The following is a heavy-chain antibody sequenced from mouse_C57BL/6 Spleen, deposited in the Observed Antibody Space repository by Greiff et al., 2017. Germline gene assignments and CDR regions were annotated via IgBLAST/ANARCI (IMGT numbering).Heavy chain of an antibody. D-gene: IGHD4-1*01. CDR1: GFTFSDYG. Sequence: EVKVVASGGGLVKPGGSLKLSCAASGFTFSDYGMHWVRQAPEKGLEWVAYISSGSSTIYYADTVKGRFTISRDNAKNTLFLQMTSLRSEDTAMYYCARETGPAWFAYWGQGTLVTVSA. J-gene: IGHJ3*01. V-gene: IGHV5-17*01. CDR3: ARETGPAWFAY. CDR2: ISSGSSTI.